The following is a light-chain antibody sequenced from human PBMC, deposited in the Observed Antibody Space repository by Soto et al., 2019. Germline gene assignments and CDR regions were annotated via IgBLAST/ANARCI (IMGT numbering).Light chain of an antibody. CDR3: SSYAGSNYV. V-gene: IGLV2-8*01. J-gene: IGLJ1*01. CDR1: SSDVGGYNY. CDR2: EVS. Sequence: QSALTQPPSASGSPGQSVTISCPGTSSDVGGYNYVSWYQQHPGKAPKLMIYEVSKRPSGVPDRFSGSKSGNTASLTVSGLQAEDEAAYYCSSYAGSNYVFGTGTKLTVL.